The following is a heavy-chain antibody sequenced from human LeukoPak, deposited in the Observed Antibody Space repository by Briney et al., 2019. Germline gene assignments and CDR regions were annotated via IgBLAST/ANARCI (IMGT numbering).Heavy chain of an antibody. CDR2: IKQDGSEK. V-gene: IGHV3-7*03. CDR3: AKDPSSVLYYYYYIDV. J-gene: IGHJ6*03. D-gene: IGHD6-25*01. CDR1: GFTFSSYW. Sequence: GGSLRLSCAASGFTFSSYWMSWVRQAPGKGLEWVANIKQDGSEKYYVDSVKGRFTISRDNAKNTLYLQMNSLRAEDTAVYYCAKDPSSVLYYYYYIDVWGKGTTVTVSS.